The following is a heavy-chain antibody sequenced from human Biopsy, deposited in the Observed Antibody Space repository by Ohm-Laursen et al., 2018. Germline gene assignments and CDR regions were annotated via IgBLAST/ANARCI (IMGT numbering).Heavy chain of an antibody. CDR1: EFIFSRFC. J-gene: IGHJ4*02. CDR3: TRAEAGSGSLLYFNY. V-gene: IGHV3-74*01. Sequence: SLRLPCAASEFIFSRFCMYWVRQAPGKGLVWVSRINSDGSSTNYADAVKGRLTISRDNAKNTVFLQMNSLRAEDTAVYYCTRAEAGSGSLLYFNYWGQGTLVTVSS. D-gene: IGHD3-10*01. CDR2: INSDGSST.